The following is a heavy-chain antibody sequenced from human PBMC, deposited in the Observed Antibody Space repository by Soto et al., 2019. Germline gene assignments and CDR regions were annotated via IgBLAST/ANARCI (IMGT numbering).Heavy chain of an antibody. Sequence: GGSLRLSCAASGFTFGSYWMSWVRQAPGKGLEWLATIKWDASEKKYVDSVKGRFTMSRDNAKNSLYLQMDSLRAEDTAVYYCAREFPYYESSDSYFDCWGQGALVTVSS. D-gene: IGHD3-16*01. J-gene: IGHJ4*02. CDR2: IKWDASEK. V-gene: IGHV3-7*01. CDR1: GFTFGSYW. CDR3: AREFPYYESSDSYFDC.